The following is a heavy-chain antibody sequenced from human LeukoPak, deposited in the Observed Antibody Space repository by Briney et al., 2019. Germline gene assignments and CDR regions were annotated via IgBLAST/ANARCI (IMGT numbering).Heavy chain of an antibody. Sequence: GGSLRLSCAASGFTFSSYSMNWVRQAPGKGLEWVSSISSSSSYIYYADSVKGRFTISRDNAKNSLYLQMNSLRAEDTAVYYCAGGGYSYGYGSAFDIWGQGTMVTVSS. J-gene: IGHJ3*02. CDR3: AGGGYSYGYGSAFDI. D-gene: IGHD5-18*01. V-gene: IGHV3-21*01. CDR1: GFTFSSYS. CDR2: ISSSSSYI.